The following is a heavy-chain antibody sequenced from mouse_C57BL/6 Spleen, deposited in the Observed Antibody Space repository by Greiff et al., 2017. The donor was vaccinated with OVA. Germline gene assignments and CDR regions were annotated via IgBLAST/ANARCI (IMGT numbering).Heavy chain of an antibody. V-gene: IGHV2-6-1*01. CDR2: IWSDGST. CDR3: ARHPLGTNYAMDY. D-gene: IGHD3-1*01. J-gene: IGHJ4*01. CDR1: GFSLTSYG. Sequence: VQGVESGPGLVAPSQSLSITCTVSGFSLTSYGVHWVRQPPGKGLEWLVVIWSDGSTTYNSALKSRLSISKDNSKSQVFLKMNSLQTDDTAMYYCARHPLGTNYAMDYWGQGTSVTVSS.